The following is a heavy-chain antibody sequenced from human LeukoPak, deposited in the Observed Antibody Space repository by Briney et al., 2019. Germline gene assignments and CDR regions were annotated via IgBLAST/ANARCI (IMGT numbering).Heavy chain of an antibody. D-gene: IGHD3-16*01. CDR1: GFTFDDYA. CDR2: ISWNSGSI. CDR3: ASETGQGGSDY. J-gene: IGHJ4*02. Sequence: GGSLRLSCAASGFTFDDYAMHWVRQAPGKGLEWVSGISWNSGSIGYADSVKGRFTISRDNAKNSLYLQMNSLRAEDTAVYYCASETGQGGSDYWGQGTLVTVSS. V-gene: IGHV3-9*01.